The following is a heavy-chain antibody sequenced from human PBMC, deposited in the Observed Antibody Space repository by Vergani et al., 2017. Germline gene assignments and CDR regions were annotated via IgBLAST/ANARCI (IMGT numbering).Heavy chain of an antibody. J-gene: IGHJ6*03. CDR3: ARGGDYYDSSGEYMDV. CDR2: IYYSGSA. Sequence: QVQLQESGPGLVKPSETLSLTCTVSGGSISSYYWSWIRQPPGKGLEWIGYIYYSGSANYTPSLNSRVTISVDTSMNQFSLKLSSVTAADPAVDYCARGGDYYDSSGEYMDVWGQGTTVTVSS. CDR1: GGSISSYY. D-gene: IGHD3-22*01. V-gene: IGHV4-59*01.